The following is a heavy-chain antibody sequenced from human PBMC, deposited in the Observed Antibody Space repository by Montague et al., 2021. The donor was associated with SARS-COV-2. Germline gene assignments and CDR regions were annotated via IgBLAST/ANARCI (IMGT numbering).Heavy chain of an antibody. D-gene: IGHD5-12*01. CDR2: IYYSGST. CDR1: GGSINSNF. V-gene: IGHV4-59*01. CDR3: ARTRGYDPLFDF. Sequence: SETLSLTCTVSGGSINSNFWSWIRQPPGKGLEWIGYIYYSGSTNYNPSPKSRVTISVDTSKKQFSLQLSSVTAADTAVYYCARTRGYDPLFDFWGQGTLVTVSS. J-gene: IGHJ4*02.